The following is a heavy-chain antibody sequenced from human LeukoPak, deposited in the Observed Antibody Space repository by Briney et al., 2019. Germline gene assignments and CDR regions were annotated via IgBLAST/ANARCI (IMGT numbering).Heavy chain of an antibody. V-gene: IGHV4-59*08. Sequence: SETLSLTCTVSGGSISSYYWSWIRQPPGKGLEWIGYIYYRGSTNYNPSLKSRVTISVDTSKNQLSLKLSSVTAADTAVYYCGRHVTGYYFDSWGQGTLVTVSS. D-gene: IGHD1-14*01. CDR1: GGSISSYY. CDR3: GRHVTGYYFDS. CDR2: IYYRGST. J-gene: IGHJ4*02.